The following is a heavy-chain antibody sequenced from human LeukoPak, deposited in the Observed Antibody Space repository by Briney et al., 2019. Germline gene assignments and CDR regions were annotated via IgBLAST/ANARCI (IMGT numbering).Heavy chain of an antibody. CDR1: GYTFTGYY. J-gene: IGHJ3*02. Sequence: ASVTVSCKASGYTFTGYYMHWVRQAPGQGLEWMGWINPNSGGTNYAQKFQGRVTMTRDTSISTAYMELSRLRSDDTAVYYCASAFSFQGDAFDIWGQGTMVTVSS. CDR2: INPNSGGT. CDR3: ASAFSFQGDAFDI. V-gene: IGHV1-2*02.